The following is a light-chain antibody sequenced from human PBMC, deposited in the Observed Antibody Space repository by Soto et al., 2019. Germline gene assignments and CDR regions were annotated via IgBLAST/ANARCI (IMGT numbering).Light chain of an antibody. CDR2: EGF. J-gene: IGLJ1*01. Sequence: QSVLTQPASVSGSPGKSITISCAGSNSDVGSYNLVSWYQQHPGNAPKLIIYEGFKRPSGVSNRFSASKSGSTASLTISGLQAEDEADYYCCSYAGSSTFLFGTGTKLTVL. V-gene: IGLV2-23*03. CDR1: NSDVGSYNL. CDR3: CSYAGSSTFL.